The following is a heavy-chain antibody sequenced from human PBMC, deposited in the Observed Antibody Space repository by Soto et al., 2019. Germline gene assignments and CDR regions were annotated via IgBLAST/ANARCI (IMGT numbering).Heavy chain of an antibody. D-gene: IGHD2-21*01. Sequence: QVQLQESGPGLVKPSETLSLTCDVSGDSITTYFWSWIRQPAGKGLEWIGRISTNAGSNSNPSLKSRDTMSVETSKNQFSLRLSSVTAADTAVYYCARGVRAPWFDDWGQGTLVTVSS. CDR2: ISTNAGS. J-gene: IGHJ5*02. CDR3: ARGVRAPWFDD. V-gene: IGHV4-4*07. CDR1: GDSITTYF.